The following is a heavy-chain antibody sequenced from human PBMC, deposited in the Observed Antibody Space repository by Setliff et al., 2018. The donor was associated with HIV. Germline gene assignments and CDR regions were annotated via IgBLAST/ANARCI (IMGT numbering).Heavy chain of an antibody. CDR3: ATDLAGGDDY. D-gene: IGHD6-19*01. CDR1: GFTFSSHW. Sequence: PGESLKISCAASGFTFSSHWMGWVRQAAGKGREWVADMRPDGRGKYYADSVKGRFTISRDSAKNSLYLEMNSLRAEDTAVYYCATDLAGGDDYWGQGTLVTSPQ. CDR2: MRPDGRGK. J-gene: IGHJ4*02. V-gene: IGHV3-7*01.